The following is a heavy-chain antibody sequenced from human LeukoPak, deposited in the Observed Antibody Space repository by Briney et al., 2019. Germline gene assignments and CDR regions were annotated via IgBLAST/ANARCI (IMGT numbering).Heavy chain of an antibody. Sequence: GESLRLSCAASGFTVRSNYMSWVRQVPGKGLEWVSVIYSDGTISYADSVKGRFTISRDNSENTLYLQMNSLRVEDTAVYYCAREVGGGASGQWGQGTLVTVSS. CDR1: GFTVRSNY. CDR3: AREVGGGASGQ. V-gene: IGHV3-66*01. CDR2: IYSDGTI. D-gene: IGHD3-16*01. J-gene: IGHJ4*02.